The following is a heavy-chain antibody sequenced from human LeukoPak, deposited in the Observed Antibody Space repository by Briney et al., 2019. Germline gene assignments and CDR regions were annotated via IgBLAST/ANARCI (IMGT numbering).Heavy chain of an antibody. Sequence: PGGSLRLSCSASGSTFSIYAMHWVRQAPGKGLEYVSAISSNGGSTYYADSVKGRFTISRDNSKNTLYLQMSSLRAEDTAVYYCVKDRGYSSSWRYFDYWGQGTLVTVSS. J-gene: IGHJ4*02. D-gene: IGHD6-13*01. CDR2: ISSNGGST. CDR3: VKDRGYSSSWRYFDY. CDR1: GSTFSIYA. V-gene: IGHV3-64D*06.